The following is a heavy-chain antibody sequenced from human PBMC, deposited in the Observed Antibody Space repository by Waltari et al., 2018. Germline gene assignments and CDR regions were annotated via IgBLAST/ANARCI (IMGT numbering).Heavy chain of an antibody. D-gene: IGHD2-15*01. CDR1: GYSISSGYY. Sequence: QVQLQESGPGLVKPSETLSLTCAVSGYSISSGYYWGWIRQPPGKGLEWIGSIYHSGSTYYNPSLKSRVTISVDTSKNQFSLKLSSVTAADTAVYYCAILRWQQNDYYYYGMDVWGQGTTVTVSS. CDR2: IYHSGST. V-gene: IGHV4-38-2*01. J-gene: IGHJ6*02. CDR3: AILRWQQNDYYYYGMDV.